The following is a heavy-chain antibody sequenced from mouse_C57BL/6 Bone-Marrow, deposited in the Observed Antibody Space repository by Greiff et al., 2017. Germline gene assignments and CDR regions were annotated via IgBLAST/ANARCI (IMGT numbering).Heavy chain of an antibody. CDR2: IDPSDSYT. Sequence: QVQLKQPGAELVRPGTSVKLSCKASGYTFTSYWMHWVKQRPGQGLEWIGVIDPSDSYTNYNQKFKGKATLTVDTSSSTAYMQRSSLTSEDSAVYYCARGDYYGSKYYFDYWGQGTSVTVSS. CDR3: ARGDYYGSKYYFDY. CDR1: GYTFTSYW. J-gene: IGHJ4*01. D-gene: IGHD1-1*01. V-gene: IGHV1-59*01.